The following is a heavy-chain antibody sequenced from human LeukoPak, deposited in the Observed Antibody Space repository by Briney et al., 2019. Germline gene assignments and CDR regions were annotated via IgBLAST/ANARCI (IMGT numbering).Heavy chain of an antibody. Sequence: SETLSLTCTVSGGSISSYYWSWIRQPPGKGLEWIGYIYYSGSTNYNPSLKSRVTISVDTSKNQFSLKLSSVTAADTAVYYCARGVGGIAAAIDYWGQGTLATVSS. V-gene: IGHV4-59*08. CDR1: GGSISSYY. CDR3: ARGVGGIAAAIDY. J-gene: IGHJ4*02. D-gene: IGHD6-13*01. CDR2: IYYSGST.